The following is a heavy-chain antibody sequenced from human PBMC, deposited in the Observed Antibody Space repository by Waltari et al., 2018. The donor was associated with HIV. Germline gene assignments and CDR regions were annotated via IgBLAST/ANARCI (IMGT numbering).Heavy chain of an antibody. Sequence: QVQLVQSGAEVKKPGASVKVSCKAAGYTFTGYYMHWVRQAPGQGLEWMGWINPNSGGTNYAQKFQGRVTMTRDTSISTAYMELSRLRSDDTAVYYCAIPYCSSTSCYFYYGMDVWGQGTTVTVSS. V-gene: IGHV1-2*02. CDR2: INPNSGGT. D-gene: IGHD2-2*01. CDR3: AIPYCSSTSCYFYYGMDV. J-gene: IGHJ6*02. CDR1: GYTFTGYY.